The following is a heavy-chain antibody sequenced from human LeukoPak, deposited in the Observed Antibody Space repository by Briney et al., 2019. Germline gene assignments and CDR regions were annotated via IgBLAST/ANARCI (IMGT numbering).Heavy chain of an antibody. CDR2: IKQDGSEK. CDR3: ARDFTYVWGSYRYWIPFDY. J-gene: IGHJ4*02. D-gene: IGHD3-16*02. CDR1: GFIFSSYW. V-gene: IGHV3-7*01. Sequence: GGSLRLSCAASGFIFSSYWMSWVRQAPGKGLEWVANIKQDGSEKYYVDSVKGRFTISRDNAKNSLYLQMNSLRAEDTAVYYCARDFTYVWGSYRYWIPFDYWGQGTLVTVSS.